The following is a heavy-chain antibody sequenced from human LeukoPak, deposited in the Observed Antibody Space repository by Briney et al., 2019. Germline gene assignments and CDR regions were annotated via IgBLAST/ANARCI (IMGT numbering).Heavy chain of an antibody. D-gene: IGHD3-22*01. J-gene: IGHJ5*02. Sequence: GGSLRLSCAASGFTFSSYAMHWVRQAPGKGLEWVAVISYDGSNKYYADSVKGRFTISRDNSKNTLYLQMNSLRAEDTAVYYCARDLNPLGFMIVVHPWFDPWGQGTLVTVSS. CDR3: ARDLNPLGFMIVVHPWFDP. CDR2: ISYDGSNK. CDR1: GFTFSSYA. V-gene: IGHV3-30-3*01.